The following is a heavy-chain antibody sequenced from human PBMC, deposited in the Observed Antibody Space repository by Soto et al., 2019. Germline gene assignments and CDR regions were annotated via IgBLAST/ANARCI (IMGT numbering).Heavy chain of an antibody. D-gene: IGHD6-13*01. J-gene: IGHJ4*02. CDR1: GGSISSSSYY. CDR3: ARLEGSSWYPHYFDY. CDR2: IYYSGST. Sequence: QLQLQESGPGLVKPSETLSLTCTVSGGSISSSSYYWGWIRQPPGKGLEWIGSIYYSGSTYYNPSLKSRVTISVDTSKIQFSLKLSSVTAADTAVYYCARLEGSSWYPHYFDYWGQGTLVTVSS. V-gene: IGHV4-39*01.